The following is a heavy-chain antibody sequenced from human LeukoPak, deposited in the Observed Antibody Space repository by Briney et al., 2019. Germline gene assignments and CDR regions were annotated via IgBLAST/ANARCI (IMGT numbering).Heavy chain of an antibody. CDR2: INPSGRST. CDR3: ARDSLELQRRNWFET. D-gene: IGHD1-7*01. CDR1: PYTFDKYY. V-gene: IGHV1-46*02. Sequence: ASVRLSCKASPYTFDKYYIHWVRQAPGQGLEWMGVINPSGRSTSYAQQFQGRVTVTRDTSTSTVYMDLSSLRSEDSAVYYCARDSLELQRRNWFETWGEGTLVTVSS. J-gene: IGHJ5*02.